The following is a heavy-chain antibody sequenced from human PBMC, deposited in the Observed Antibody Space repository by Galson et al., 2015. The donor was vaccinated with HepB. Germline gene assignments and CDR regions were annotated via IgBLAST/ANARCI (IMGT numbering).Heavy chain of an antibody. V-gene: IGHV1-2*02. J-gene: IGHJ4*02. D-gene: IGHD2-2*01. CDR2: INPNTGGT. CDR1: GYTFSDFY. Sequence: SVKVSCKASGYTFSDFYIHWVRQAPGQGLECMGWINPNTGGTNYARNFKRRVTMTSDTSISTAYMELRSLRSDDTAVYYCATQSGAVSVVVPPTKSNHFTSWGQGTLVTVSS. CDR3: ATQSGAVSVVVPPTKSNHFTS.